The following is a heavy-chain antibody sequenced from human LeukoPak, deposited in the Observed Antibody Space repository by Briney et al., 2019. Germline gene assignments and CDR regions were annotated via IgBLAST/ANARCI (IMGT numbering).Heavy chain of an antibody. CDR1: GFTFSSYA. Sequence: PGGSLRLSCAASGFTFSSYAMHWVRQAPGKGLEWVAVISYDGSNKYYADSVEGRFTISRDNSKNTLYLQMNSLRAEDTAVYYCASPAYSSSWLSGLGYYYGMDVWGQGTTVTVSS. V-gene: IGHV3-30*04. J-gene: IGHJ6*02. D-gene: IGHD6-13*01. CDR2: ISYDGSNK. CDR3: ASPAYSSSWLSGLGYYYGMDV.